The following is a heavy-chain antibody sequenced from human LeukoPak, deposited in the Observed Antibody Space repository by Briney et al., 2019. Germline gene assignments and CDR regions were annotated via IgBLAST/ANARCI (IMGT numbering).Heavy chain of an antibody. CDR3: ASPPSDTAMATHDAFDI. CDR1: GYTFTGYY. CDR2: INPNSGGT. J-gene: IGHJ3*02. Sequence: GASVKVSCKASGYTFTGYYMHWVRQAPGQGLEWMGRINPNSGGTNYAQKFQGRVTMTRDTSISTAYMELSRLRSDDTAVYYCASPPSDTAMATHDAFDIWGQGTMVTVPS. D-gene: IGHD5-18*01. V-gene: IGHV1-2*06.